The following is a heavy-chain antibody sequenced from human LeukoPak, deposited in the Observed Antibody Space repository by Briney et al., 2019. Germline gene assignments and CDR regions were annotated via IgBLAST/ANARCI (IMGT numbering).Heavy chain of an antibody. J-gene: IGHJ4*02. CDR1: GGSISSYY. V-gene: IGHV4-59*01. D-gene: IGHD2-15*01. CDR2: IYYSGSN. Sequence: PSETLSLTCSVSGGSISSYYWTWVRQPPGEGLEWIGYIYYSGSNNYNPSLKSRVTMSIDTSKNQFSLQLSPVTAADTAVYYCASALQGGFDYWGQGTLVTVSS. CDR3: ASALQGGFDY.